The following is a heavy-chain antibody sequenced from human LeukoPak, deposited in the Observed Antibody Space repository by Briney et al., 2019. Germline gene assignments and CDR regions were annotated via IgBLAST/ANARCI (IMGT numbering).Heavy chain of an antibody. D-gene: IGHD3-22*01. CDR2: IYPGDSDT. CDR1: GYSFTSYW. V-gene: IGHV5-51*01. CDR3: ARSLHDSSGYYLVY. J-gene: IGHJ4*02. Sequence: GASLQISCKGSGYSFTSYWIGWVRQLPGKGLEWMGIIYPGDSDTRYSPSFQGQVTISADKSISTAYLQWSSLKASDTAMYYCARSLHDSSGYYLVYWGQGTLVTVSS.